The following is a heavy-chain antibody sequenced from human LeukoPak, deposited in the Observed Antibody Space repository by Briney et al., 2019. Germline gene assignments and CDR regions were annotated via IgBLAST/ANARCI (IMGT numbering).Heavy chain of an antibody. D-gene: IGHD3-16*01. CDR2: INPNSGGT. V-gene: IGHV1-2*02. CDR3: ARVHYDYVWGSPLYYGMDV. CDR1: GYTFTGYY. Sequence: ASVKVSCKASGYTFTGYYMHWMRQAPGQGLEWMGWINPNSGGTNYAQKFQGRVTMTRDTSISTAYMELSRLRSDDTAVYYCARVHYDYVWGSPLYYGMDVWGQGTTVTVSS. J-gene: IGHJ6*02.